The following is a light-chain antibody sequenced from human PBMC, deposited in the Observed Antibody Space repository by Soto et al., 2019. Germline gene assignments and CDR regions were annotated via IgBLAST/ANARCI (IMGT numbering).Light chain of an antibody. CDR1: QSVSSSY. CDR2: GAS. Sequence: EIVLTQSPGTLSLSPGERATLSCRASQSVSSSYLAWYQQKPGQAPRLLIYGASSRATGIPDRFSGSGSGTAFTLTISRLEPEDFAVYYCLQYGSSPPYTFGQGTKLEIK. CDR3: LQYGSSPPYT. J-gene: IGKJ2*01. V-gene: IGKV3-20*01.